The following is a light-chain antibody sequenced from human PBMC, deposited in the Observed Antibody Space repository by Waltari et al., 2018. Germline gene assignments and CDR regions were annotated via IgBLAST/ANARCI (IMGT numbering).Light chain of an antibody. J-gene: IGKJ5*01. CDR3: QQANSFPIT. Sequence: DIQMTQSPSSVSASVGARVPITCRASQGVSNWLAWYQQKPGKAPKLLIYPASTLQSGVPSRFSGSGSGTDFTLTISSLQPEDFATYYCQQANSFPITFGQGTRLEIK. CDR1: QGVSNW. V-gene: IGKV1-12*01. CDR2: PAS.